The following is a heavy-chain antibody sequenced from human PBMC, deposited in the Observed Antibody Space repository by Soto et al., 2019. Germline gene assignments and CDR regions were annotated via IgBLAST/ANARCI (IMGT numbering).Heavy chain of an antibody. J-gene: IGHJ5*02. D-gene: IGHD6-13*01. V-gene: IGHV3-23*01. CDR2: ISGSGGST. CDR3: ARDASRDSSARGWFDP. CDR1: GFTFSSYA. Sequence: GGSLRLSCAASGFTFSSYAMSWIRQAPGKGLEWVSAISGSGGSTYYADSVKGRFTISRDNSKNTLYLQMNSLRAEDTAVYYCARDASRDSSARGWFDPWGPGTLVTVSS.